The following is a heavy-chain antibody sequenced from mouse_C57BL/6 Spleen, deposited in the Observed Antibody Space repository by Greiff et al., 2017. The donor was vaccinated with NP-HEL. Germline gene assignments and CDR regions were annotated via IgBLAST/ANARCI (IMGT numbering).Heavy chain of an antibody. J-gene: IGHJ4*01. V-gene: IGHV1-63*01. Sequence: VQLQQSGAELVRPGTSVKMSCKASGYTFTNYWIGWAKQRPGHGLEWIGDIYPGGGYTNYNEKFKGKATLTADKSSSTAYMQFSSLTYEDSATYYCAREGAYFTDYYAMDYWGQGTSVTVSS. D-gene: IGHD2-10*01. CDR3: AREGAYFTDYYAMDY. CDR1: GYTFTNYW. CDR2: IYPGGGYT.